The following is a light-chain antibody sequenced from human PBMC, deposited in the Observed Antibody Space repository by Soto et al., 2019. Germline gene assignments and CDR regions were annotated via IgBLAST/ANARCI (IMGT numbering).Light chain of an antibody. Sequence: QSALTQPPSASGSPGQSVTISCTGTSSDVAGSDYVSWYQQHPGKAPKLIIYEVTKWPAGVPDRFSGSKSGNTASLTVSGLQADDESYYYCSSFARGDNPHVLFGGGTKVTVL. V-gene: IGLV2-8*01. CDR1: SSDVAGSDY. CDR3: SSFARGDNPHVL. J-gene: IGLJ2*01. CDR2: EVT.